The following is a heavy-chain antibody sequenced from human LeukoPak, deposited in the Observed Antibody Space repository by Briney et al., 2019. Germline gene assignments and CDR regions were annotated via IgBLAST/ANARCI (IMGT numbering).Heavy chain of an antibody. Sequence: PGGSLRLSCAASGFTFSSSTMNWVRQAPGKGLEWVSSISGGSIYIYYADSVKGRLTISRDNAKNSLYLQMNSLRAEDTALYYCAKDINFYYGSGSYPSLDYWGQGTLVTVSS. V-gene: IGHV3-21*04. CDR2: ISGGSIYI. J-gene: IGHJ4*02. CDR3: AKDINFYYGSGSYPSLDY. CDR1: GFTFSSST. D-gene: IGHD3-10*01.